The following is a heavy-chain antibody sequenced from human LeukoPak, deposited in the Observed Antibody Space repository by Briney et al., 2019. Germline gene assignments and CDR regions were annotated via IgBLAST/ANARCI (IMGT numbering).Heavy chain of an antibody. V-gene: IGHV5-51*01. CDR3: ARQGGSAAGTKNYCYYYYMDV. CDR2: IYPGDSDT. D-gene: IGHD6-13*01. CDR1: GYSFTSYW. J-gene: IGHJ6*03. Sequence: GESLKISCKGSGYSFTSYWIGWVRQMPGKGLEWMGIIYPGDSDTRYSPSFQGQVTISADKSISTAYLQWSSLKASDTAMYYCARQGGSAAGTKNYCYYYYMDVWGKGTTVTVSS.